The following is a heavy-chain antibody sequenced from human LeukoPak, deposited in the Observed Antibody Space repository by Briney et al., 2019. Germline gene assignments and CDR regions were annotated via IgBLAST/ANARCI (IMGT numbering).Heavy chain of an antibody. D-gene: IGHD5-12*01. J-gene: IGHJ4*02. CDR3: ARSGTDIVATIIDY. CDR2: MSPNSGDT. V-gene: IGHV1-8*01. Sequence: ASVKVSCKASGYTFTSYDFNWVRQATGQRPEWMGWMSPNSGDTGYAQKFQDRVTMTRNTSISTAYMELRSLRSDDTAVYYCARSGTDIVATIIDYWGQGTLVTVSS. CDR1: GYTFTSYD.